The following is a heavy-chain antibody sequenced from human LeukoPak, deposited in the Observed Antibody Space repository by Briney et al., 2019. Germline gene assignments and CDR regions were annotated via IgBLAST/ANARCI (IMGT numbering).Heavy chain of an antibody. V-gene: IGHV3-30*02. CDR3: ARLSNGGSDY. J-gene: IGHJ4*02. D-gene: IGHD4-23*01. CDR2: IRYDGSNK. Sequence: GGSLRLSCAASGFTFSSYGMHWARQAPGKGLEWVVFIRYDGSNKYYADSVKGRFTISRDNSKTTLYLQMNSLRAEDTAVYYCARLSNGGSDYWGQGTLVTVSS. CDR1: GFTFSSYG.